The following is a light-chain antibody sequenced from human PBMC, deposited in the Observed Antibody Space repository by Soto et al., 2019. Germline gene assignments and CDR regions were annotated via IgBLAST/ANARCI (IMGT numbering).Light chain of an antibody. CDR2: GAS. V-gene: IGKV3-20*01. Sequence: EIVLTQSPGTLSLSPGERATLSCRASQSVSGSYLAWYQQKTGQAPRLLIYGASSRTTGIPNRFSGTGSGTDFTLTISRLEPEDFAVYYCQQYGSSRRTFGQGTKVEIK. J-gene: IGKJ1*01. CDR3: QQYGSSRRT. CDR1: QSVSGSY.